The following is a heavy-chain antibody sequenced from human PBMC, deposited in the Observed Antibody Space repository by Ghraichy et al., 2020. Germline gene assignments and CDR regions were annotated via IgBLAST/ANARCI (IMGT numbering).Heavy chain of an antibody. CDR3: ARLLVRGSDAFDI. CDR1: GGSISSSSYY. CDR2: IYYSGST. J-gene: IGHJ3*02. Sequence: SETLSLTCTVSGGSISSSSYYWGWIRQPPGKGLEWIGSIYYSGSTYYNPSLKSRVTISVDTSKNQFSLKLSSVTAADTAVYYCARLLVRGSDAFDIWGQGTMVTVSS. V-gene: IGHV4-39*01. D-gene: IGHD3-10*01.